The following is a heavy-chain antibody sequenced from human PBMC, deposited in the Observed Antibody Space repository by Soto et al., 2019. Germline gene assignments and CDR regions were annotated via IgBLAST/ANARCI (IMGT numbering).Heavy chain of an antibody. CDR3: ARRRDFWGYDMDV. CDR1: GYSFTTYW. CDR2: IYPGDSDT. D-gene: IGHD3-3*01. V-gene: IGHV5-51*01. Sequence: GASLKISCKGSGYSFTTYWIGWVRQMPGKGLEWMGIIYPGDSDTRYSPSFQGQVTISADKSISTAYLQWSSLKASDTAMYYCARRRDFWGYDMDVWGQGTTVTVSS. J-gene: IGHJ6*02.